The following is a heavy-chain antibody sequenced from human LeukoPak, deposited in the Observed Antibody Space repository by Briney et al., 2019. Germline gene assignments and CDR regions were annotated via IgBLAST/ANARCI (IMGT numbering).Heavy chain of an antibody. Sequence: GGSLRLSCAASGFTVSSNYMSWVRQAPGKGLEWVSVLYGGGSTYYADSVKGRFTISRDNSKNTLYLQMNSLRAEDTAVYYCARDVSLVVPAARGYYFDYWGQGTLVTVSS. CDR2: LYGGGST. V-gene: IGHV3-53*01. CDR1: GFTVSSNY. CDR3: ARDVSLVVPAARGYYFDY. D-gene: IGHD2-2*01. J-gene: IGHJ4*02.